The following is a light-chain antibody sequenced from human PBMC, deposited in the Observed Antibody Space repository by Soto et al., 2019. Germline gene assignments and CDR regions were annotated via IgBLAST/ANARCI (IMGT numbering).Light chain of an antibody. V-gene: IGKV3-20*01. J-gene: IGKJ1*01. Sequence: EIVLTQSPGTLSLSPGERATLSCGASESVTSNYLAWYQQKPGQAPRLLIYGASSRATGVPDRFIGSGSGTVFTLTINRLELEDFAMYYCQQYITSLSTFGQGTKVEVK. CDR3: QQYITSLST. CDR2: GAS. CDR1: ESVTSNY.